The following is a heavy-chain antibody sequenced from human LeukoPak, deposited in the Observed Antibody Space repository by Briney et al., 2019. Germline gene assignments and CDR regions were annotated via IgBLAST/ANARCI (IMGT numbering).Heavy chain of an antibody. CDR3: ASGIVGAWYYFDY. J-gene: IGHJ4*02. CDR2: MNPNSGNT. V-gene: IGHV1-8*01. CDR1: GYTSTSYD. D-gene: IGHD1-26*01. Sequence: ASVKVSCKASGYTSTSYDINWVRQATGQGLEWMGWMNPNSGNTDYAQKFQGRVTMTRNTSISTAYMELSSLRSEDTAVYYCASGIVGAWYYFDYWGQGTLVTVSS.